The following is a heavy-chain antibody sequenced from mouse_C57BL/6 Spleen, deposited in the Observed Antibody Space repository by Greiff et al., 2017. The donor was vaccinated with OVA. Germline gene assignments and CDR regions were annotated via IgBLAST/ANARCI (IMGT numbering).Heavy chain of an antibody. V-gene: IGHV1-66*01. CDR2: FYPGSGNT. CDR3: SRAGRDDYWYFDV. CDR1: GYSFTSYY. J-gene: IGHJ1*03. D-gene: IGHD1-1*01. Sequence: QVQLQQSGPELVKPGASVKISCKASGYSFTSYYIHWVKQRPGRGLEWIGWFYPGSGNTKYNERFKGKATLTADTSTSTSYMQLSILTSEYYAVYYCSRAGRDDYWYFDVWGTGTTVTVSS.